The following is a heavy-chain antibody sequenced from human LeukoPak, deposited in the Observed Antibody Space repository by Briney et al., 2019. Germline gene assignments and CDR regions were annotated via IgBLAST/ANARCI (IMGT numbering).Heavy chain of an antibody. CDR2: ISSSSSTI. CDR3: ARLRGTALDY. J-gene: IGHJ4*02. V-gene: IGHV3-48*01. CDR1: GFTFSSYS. Sequence: GGSLRLSCAASGFTFSSYSMNWVGQAQGKGLEWVSYISSSSSTIYYADSVRGRFTISRDNAKNSLYLQMNSPRAEDTAVYYCARLRGTALDYWGQGTLVTVSS.